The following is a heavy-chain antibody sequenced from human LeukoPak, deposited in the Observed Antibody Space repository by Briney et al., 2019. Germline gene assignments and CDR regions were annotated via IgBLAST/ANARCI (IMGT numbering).Heavy chain of an antibody. V-gene: IGHV3-30*02. CDR1: GFTFSSYA. Sequence: GGSLRLSCAASGFTFSSYAMHWVRQAPGKGLEWVAFIRYDGDNKYYTDSVKGRFTISRDNSKNTLYLQMNSLRAEDTAVYYCARGARKGDDYGGFFDYWGQGTLVTVSS. J-gene: IGHJ4*02. CDR3: ARGARKGDDYGGFFDY. D-gene: IGHD4-23*01. CDR2: IRYDGDNK.